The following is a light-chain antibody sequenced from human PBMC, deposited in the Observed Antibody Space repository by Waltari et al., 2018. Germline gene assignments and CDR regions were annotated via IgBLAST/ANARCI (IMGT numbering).Light chain of an antibody. CDR1: QSLSSSQ. V-gene: IGKV3-20*01. CDR2: GAS. J-gene: IGKJ4*01. Sequence: EIALTQSPDTLSLSPGDRVTLSCRASQSLSSSQLAWYQQKPGQAPRLLIYGASSRTTGIPERFSGSGSGTDFTLTISRLEPEDFAVYYCQQYGSSLTTFGGGTKVEIK. CDR3: QQYGSSLTT.